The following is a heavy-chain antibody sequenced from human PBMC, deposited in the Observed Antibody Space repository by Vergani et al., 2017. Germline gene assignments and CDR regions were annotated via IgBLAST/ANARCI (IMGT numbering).Heavy chain of an antibody. CDR2: INPSGGNT. CDR1: GYTFSNYY. CDR3: ARGDYGILTGYRY. J-gene: IGHJ4*02. D-gene: IGHD3-9*01. Sequence: QVQVVQSGAEVKKSGASVKVSCKTSGYTFSNYYMHWVRQAPGQGLEWMGIINPSGGNTNYAQKFQGRVTMTRDTSTSTVYMELSSLRSEDTAIYCCARGDYGILTGYRYWGQGTLVTVSA. V-gene: IGHV1-46*03.